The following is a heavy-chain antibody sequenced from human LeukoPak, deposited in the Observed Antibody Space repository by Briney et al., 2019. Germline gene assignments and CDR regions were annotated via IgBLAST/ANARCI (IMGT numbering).Heavy chain of an antibody. CDR2: INSNSGGT. CDR3: ARGGLGQYNWNDGRGFDY. J-gene: IGHJ4*02. CDR1: GYTFTGYY. Sequence: ASVKVSCKASGYTFTGYYMHWVRQAPAQGLEWMGWINSNSGGTNYAQKFQGRVTMTRDTSISTAYMELSRLRSDDTAVYYCARGGLGQYNWNDGRGFDYWGQGTLVTVSS. D-gene: IGHD1-20*01. V-gene: IGHV1-2*02.